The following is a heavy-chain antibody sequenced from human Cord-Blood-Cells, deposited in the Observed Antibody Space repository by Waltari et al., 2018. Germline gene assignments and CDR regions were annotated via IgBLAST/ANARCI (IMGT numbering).Heavy chain of an antibody. D-gene: IGHD3-3*01. J-gene: IGHJ6*02. CDR2: IKSKTDGGTT. V-gene: IGHV3-15*01. CDR3: TTDRGVVIIPDYYYYGMDV. CDR1: GFTFSNAW. Sequence: EVQLVESGGGLVKPGGSLRLSCAASGFTFSNAWMSWVRQAPGKGLEWVGRIKSKTDGGTTDYAAPVKGRFTISRDDSKNTLYLQMNSLKTEDTAVYYCTTDRGVVIIPDYYYYGMDVWGQGTTVTVSS.